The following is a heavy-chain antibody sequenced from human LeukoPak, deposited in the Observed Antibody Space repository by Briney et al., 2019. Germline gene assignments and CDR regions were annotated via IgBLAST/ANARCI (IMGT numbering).Heavy chain of an antibody. J-gene: IGHJ4*02. CDR2: ISAYNGNT. Sequence: ASVKVSCKASGYTFTSYSISWVRQAPGQGREWMGWISAYNGNTNYAQKLQGRVTMTTDTSTSTAYMELRGLRSDDTAVYYCARDQAATNTQVRFCLDWGQGTLVTVSS. V-gene: IGHV1-18*04. CDR1: GYTFTSYS. D-gene: IGHD3-9*01. CDR3: ARDQAATNTQVRFCLD.